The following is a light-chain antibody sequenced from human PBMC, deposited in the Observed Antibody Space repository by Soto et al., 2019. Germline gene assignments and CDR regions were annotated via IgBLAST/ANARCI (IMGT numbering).Light chain of an antibody. V-gene: IGLV2-14*03. CDR1: STEVGGYNY. CDR3: SSYASSRTVL. CDR2: DVS. Sequence: QSALTQPASVSGSPGQSISISCTGSSTEVGGYNYVSWYQHLPGKAPKLMMYDVSNRPSGVSNRFSGSRSGNTASLTISGLQAEDAADYYCSSYASSRTVLFGGGTKLTVL. J-gene: IGLJ2*01.